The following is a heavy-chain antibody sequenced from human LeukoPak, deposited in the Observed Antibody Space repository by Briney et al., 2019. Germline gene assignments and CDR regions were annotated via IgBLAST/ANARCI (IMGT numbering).Heavy chain of an antibody. CDR3: ARYRGPIDAFDI. Sequence: SETLSLTCAVSGYSISSSNWWGWIRQPPGKGLEWIGYIYYSGSTYYNPSLKSRVTMSVDMSKNQFSLKLSSVTAVDTAVYYCARYRGPIDAFDIWGQGIMVTVSS. J-gene: IGHJ3*02. V-gene: IGHV4-28*01. CDR2: IYYSGST. CDR1: GYSISSSNW.